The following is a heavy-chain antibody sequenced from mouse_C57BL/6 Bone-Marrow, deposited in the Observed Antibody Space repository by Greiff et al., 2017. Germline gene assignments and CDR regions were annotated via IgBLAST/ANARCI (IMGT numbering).Heavy chain of an antibody. CDR3: AKRGDYYGSSTGYFDV. D-gene: IGHD1-1*01. Sequence: QVQLKESGAELAKPGASVRLSCKASGYTFTSYWMHWVKQRPGQGLEWIGYINPSWGYTTYNQQFKDKATLTADNSYSTACMQVSSLTYEASAVYYCAKRGDYYGSSTGYFDVWGTGTTVTVSS. CDR1: GYTFTSYW. V-gene: IGHV1-7*01. CDR2: INPSWGYT. J-gene: IGHJ1*03.